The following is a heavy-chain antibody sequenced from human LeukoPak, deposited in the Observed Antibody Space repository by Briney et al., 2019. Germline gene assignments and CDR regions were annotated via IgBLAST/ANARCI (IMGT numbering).Heavy chain of an antibody. Sequence: ASVKVSCKASGYTFTSYDINWVRQATGQGLEWMGWMNPNSGNTGYAQKFQGRVTMTRNTSISTAYMELSSLRSEDTAVYYCARGIAAAGTTSHTYWGQGTLVTVSS. CDR1: GYTFTSYD. CDR3: ARGIAAAGTTSHTY. V-gene: IGHV1-8*01. CDR2: MNPNSGNT. D-gene: IGHD6-13*01. J-gene: IGHJ4*02.